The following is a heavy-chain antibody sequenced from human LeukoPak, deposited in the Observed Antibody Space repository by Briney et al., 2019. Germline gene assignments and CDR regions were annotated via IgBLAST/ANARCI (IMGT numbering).Heavy chain of an antibody. CDR2: IYYSGTT. V-gene: IGHV4-39*07. CDR1: GGSISSSSYY. Sequence: SETLSLTCTVSGGSISSSSYYWGRIRQPPGKGLEWIGHIYYSGTTDYNPSFKSRVTISVETSKNQFSLTVNSVTAADTAVYYCAREVTLPPYGEYGAWDSWGQGTLVTVSS. D-gene: IGHD4-17*01. CDR3: AREVTLPPYGEYGAWDS. J-gene: IGHJ4*02.